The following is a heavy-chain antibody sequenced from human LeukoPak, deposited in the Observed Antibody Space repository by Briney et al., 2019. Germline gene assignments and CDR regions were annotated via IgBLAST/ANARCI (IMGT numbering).Heavy chain of an antibody. Sequence: ASVKVSCTASGYTFTSYGISWVRQAPGQGLEWMGWISAYNGNTNYAQKLQGRVTMTTDTSTSTAYMELRSLRSDGTAVYYCARDLVAAAGTYIVYWGQGTLVTVSS. J-gene: IGHJ4*02. CDR2: ISAYNGNT. V-gene: IGHV1-18*01. CDR1: GYTFTSYG. D-gene: IGHD6-13*01. CDR3: ARDLVAAAGTYIVY.